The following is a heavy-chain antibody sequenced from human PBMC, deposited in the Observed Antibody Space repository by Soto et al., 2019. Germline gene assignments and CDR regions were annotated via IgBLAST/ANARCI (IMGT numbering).Heavy chain of an antibody. Sequence: SETLSLTCAVYGGSFSGYYWSWIRQPPGKGLEWIGEINHSGSTNYNPSLKSRVTISVDTSKNQFSLKLSSVTAADTAVYYCARGLPAAYSGSYYLIPNDDGMDVWGQGTTVTVSS. CDR3: ARGLPAAYSGSYYLIPNDDGMDV. D-gene: IGHD1-26*01. CDR2: INHSGST. V-gene: IGHV4-34*01. CDR1: GGSFSGYY. J-gene: IGHJ6*02.